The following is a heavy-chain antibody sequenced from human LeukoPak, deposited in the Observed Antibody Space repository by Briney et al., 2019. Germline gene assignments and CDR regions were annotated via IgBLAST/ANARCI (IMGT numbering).Heavy chain of an antibody. J-gene: IGHJ4*02. V-gene: IGHV3-30*02. CDR3: TRMSPGVQWELPH. Sequence: PGGSLRLSCAASGFTFSSYGMHWVRQAPGKGLEWVAFIRYDGSNKYYADSVKGRFTISRDNAKNSLYLQMNSLRAEDTAVYYCTRMSPGVQWELPHWGQGTLVTVSS. D-gene: IGHD1-26*01. CDR2: IRYDGSNK. CDR1: GFTFSSYG.